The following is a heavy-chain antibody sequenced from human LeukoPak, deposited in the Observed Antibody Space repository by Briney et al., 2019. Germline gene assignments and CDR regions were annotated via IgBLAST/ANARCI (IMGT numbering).Heavy chain of an antibody. V-gene: IGHV5-51*01. Sequence: GESLKISCKGSGYSFTNYWIGWVRQLPGKGLECMGIIFPGDSDTRYSPSFQGQVTISADKSISTAYLQWSSLKASDTAMYYCARHIADYYDSSGYPDYWGQGTLVTVSS. CDR1: GYSFTNYW. CDR2: IFPGDSDT. J-gene: IGHJ4*02. CDR3: ARHIADYYDSSGYPDY. D-gene: IGHD3-22*01.